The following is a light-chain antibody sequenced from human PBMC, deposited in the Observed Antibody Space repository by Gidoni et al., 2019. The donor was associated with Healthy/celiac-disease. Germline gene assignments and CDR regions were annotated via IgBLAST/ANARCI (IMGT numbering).Light chain of an antibody. CDR2: WAS. CDR3: QQNYSIPKT. CDR1: QSVLYSYNNKNY. V-gene: IGKV4-1*01. Sequence: DIVMTQSPDSLPVSLGARATINCKSSQSVLYSYNNKNYLAWYQQKPGQPPKLLIYWASTRESGVPERFSGSGSGTDFTLTISSLQAEDVAVYYCQQNYSIPKTFGQGTKVEIK. J-gene: IGKJ1*01.